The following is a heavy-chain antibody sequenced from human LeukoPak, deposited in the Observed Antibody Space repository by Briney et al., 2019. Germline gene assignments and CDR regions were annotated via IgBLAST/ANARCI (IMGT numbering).Heavy chain of an antibody. J-gene: IGHJ4*02. D-gene: IGHD6-19*01. CDR2: ISGSGGTT. V-gene: IGHV3-23*01. CDR1: GFTFSSYA. Sequence: GGSLRISCAASGFTFSSYAMSWVRQAPGKGLEWVSGISGSGGTTYYADSVKGRFTISRDNPKNTLYVQMNSLRDEDTATYYCAKDRNPHRVAGANLLDYWGQGTLVIVSS. CDR3: AKDRNPHRVAGANLLDY.